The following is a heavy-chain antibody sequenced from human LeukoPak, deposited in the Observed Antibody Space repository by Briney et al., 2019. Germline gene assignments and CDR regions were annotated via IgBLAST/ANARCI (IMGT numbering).Heavy chain of an antibody. D-gene: IGHD3-16*01. J-gene: IGHJ4*02. CDR2: VDPEIGEI. Sequence: ASVKVSCKISGYTLSELSMHWVRQAPGQGLEWMGGVDPEIGEIIYAQKFQGRVTMTEDTSTDTAYMELSSLRSDDTAVYYCATAWGSSYFDYWGQGTLVNVSS. CDR1: GYTLSELS. CDR3: ATAWGSSYFDY. V-gene: IGHV1-24*01.